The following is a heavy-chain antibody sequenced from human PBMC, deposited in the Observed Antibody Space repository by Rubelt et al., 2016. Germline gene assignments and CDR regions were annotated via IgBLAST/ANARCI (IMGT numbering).Heavy chain of an antibody. J-gene: IGHJ3*01. CDR3: TKELGPTSGAFDV. D-gene: IGHD3-10*01. V-gene: IGHV3-30*18. Sequence: VQLVESGGGLVPPGGSLRLSCAASGFHFGSFALHWVRQAPGKGLEWVATISYNGIDDYHADSVKGRFTISRDSSRNTLYLQMDSLRTEDTAVYYCTKELGPTSGAFDVWGQGTMVTVSS. CDR2: ISYNGIDD. CDR1: GFHFGSFA.